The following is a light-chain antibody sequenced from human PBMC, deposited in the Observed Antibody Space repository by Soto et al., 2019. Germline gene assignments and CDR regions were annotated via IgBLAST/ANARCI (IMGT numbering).Light chain of an antibody. CDR2: GAS. CDR3: QQDRT. Sequence: PGERVTLSCRASQSVSSSYLTGYQQKPGQAPRLLIYGASTRATSIPARFSGSGSGTDFTLTISSLQPEDFAVYYCQQDRTFGQGTKVEIK. V-gene: IGKV3D-7*01. J-gene: IGKJ1*01. CDR1: QSVSSSY.